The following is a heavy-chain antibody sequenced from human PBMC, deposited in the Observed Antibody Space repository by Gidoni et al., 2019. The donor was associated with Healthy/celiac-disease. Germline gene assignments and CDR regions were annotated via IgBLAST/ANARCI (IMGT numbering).Heavy chain of an antibody. CDR2: IYPGYYDT. V-gene: IGHV5-51*01. J-gene: IGHJ6*02. D-gene: IGHD3-3*01. Sequence: EVQLVQSGAEVKKPGESLKISCKGSGYSFTSYWIGWVRHMPGQGLEWMGLIYPGYYDTRYTPSFQGQVTISADKSISTAYLQWSSLKASDTAMYYCARHPPLYYDFWSGYYTMRDVDYYYGMDVWGQGTTVTVSS. CDR1: GYSFTSYW. CDR3: ARHPPLYYDFWSGYYTMRDVDYYYGMDV.